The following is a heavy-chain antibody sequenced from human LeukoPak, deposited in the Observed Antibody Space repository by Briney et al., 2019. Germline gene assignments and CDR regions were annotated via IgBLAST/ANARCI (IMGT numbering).Heavy chain of an antibody. CDR1: GFTFSSYA. V-gene: IGHV3-23*01. CDR2: ISGNGGST. D-gene: IGHD3-3*01. Sequence: GGSLRLSCAASGFTFSSYAMSWVRQAPGKGLEWVSAISGNGGSTYYADSVKGRFTISRDNSKNTLYLQMNSLRAEDTAVYYCAKDPYYDFWSGSPYYFDYWGQGTLVTVSS. J-gene: IGHJ4*02. CDR3: AKDPYYDFWSGSPYYFDY.